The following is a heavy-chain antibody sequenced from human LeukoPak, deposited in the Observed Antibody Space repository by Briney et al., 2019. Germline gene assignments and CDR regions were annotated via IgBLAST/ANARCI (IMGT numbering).Heavy chain of an antibody. CDR1: GFSFINYW. Sequence: GGSLRLPCPASGFSFINYWTHWVPQAPGKGRIWVARINGHGGTTNYADPVRGRFTISRDNVKNTLHLQMNSLRAEDTAVYYCAREVIFGSGSLDYWGQGTLVTVSS. CDR3: AREVIFGSGSLDY. V-gene: IGHV3-74*01. D-gene: IGHD3-10*01. CDR2: INGHGGTT. J-gene: IGHJ4*02.